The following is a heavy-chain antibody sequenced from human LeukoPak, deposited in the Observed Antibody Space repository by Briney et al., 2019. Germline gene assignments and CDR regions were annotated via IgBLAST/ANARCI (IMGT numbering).Heavy chain of an antibody. D-gene: IGHD6-13*01. Sequence: GGSLRLSCAASGFTFSSYWMHWVRQAPGKGLVRVSRINSDGSSTSYADSVKGRFTISRDNAKNTLYLQMNSLRAEDTAVYYCARVDSSSWSSAAFDIWGQGTMVTVSS. CDR2: INSDGSST. J-gene: IGHJ3*02. CDR3: ARVDSSSWSSAAFDI. V-gene: IGHV3-74*01. CDR1: GFTFSSYW.